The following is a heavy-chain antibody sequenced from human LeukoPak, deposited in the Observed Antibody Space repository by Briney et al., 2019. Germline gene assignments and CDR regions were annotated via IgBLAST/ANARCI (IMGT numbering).Heavy chain of an antibody. CDR2: INNRGDIT. J-gene: IGHJ4*02. CDR3: AKDQFYYGSGSYSDY. D-gene: IGHD3-10*01. Sequence: GGSLRLSCAASRFIFSRYAMIWVHQAPGKGLEWVSTINNRGDITYYADSVKGRFTISRDNSKNTLFLQMSSLRAEDTAVYYCAKDQFYYGSGSYSDYWGQGTLVTVSS. CDR1: RFIFSRYA. V-gene: IGHV3-23*01.